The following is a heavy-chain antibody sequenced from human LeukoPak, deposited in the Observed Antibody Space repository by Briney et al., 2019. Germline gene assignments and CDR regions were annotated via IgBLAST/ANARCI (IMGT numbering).Heavy chain of an antibody. D-gene: IGHD6-6*01. J-gene: IGHJ4*02. CDR2: IKQDGSEK. CDR1: GFTFSTYW. CDR3: ASAGPAKHSSSSRVDY. V-gene: IGHV3-7*01. Sequence: PGGSLRLSCAASGFTFSTYWMTWVRQAPGKGLEWVANIKQDGSEKYYVDSVKGRFTISRDNAKNSLYLQMNSLRAEDTAVYYCASAGPAKHSSSSRVDYWGQGTLVTVSS.